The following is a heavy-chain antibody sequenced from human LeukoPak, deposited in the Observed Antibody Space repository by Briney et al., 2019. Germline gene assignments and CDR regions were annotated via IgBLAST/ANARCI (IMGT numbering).Heavy chain of an antibody. J-gene: IGHJ4*02. CDR2: INPSGGST. Sequence: ASVKVSCKASGYTFTSYYMHWVRQAPGQGLEWMGIINPSGGSTSYAQKFQGRVTMTRDTPTSTVYMELSSLRSEDTAVYYCAVADLAVAVYFDYWGQGTLVTVSS. V-gene: IGHV1-46*01. CDR3: AVADLAVAVYFDY. CDR1: GYTFTSYY. D-gene: IGHD6-19*01.